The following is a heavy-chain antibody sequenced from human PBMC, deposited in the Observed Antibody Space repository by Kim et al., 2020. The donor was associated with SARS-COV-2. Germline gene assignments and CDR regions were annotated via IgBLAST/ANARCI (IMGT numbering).Heavy chain of an antibody. V-gene: IGHV3-7*01. CDR2: INRDGNKK. CDR3: ARDSTYYDNSIYYDVFDI. D-gene: IGHD3-22*01. J-gene: IGHJ3*02. CDR1: GFTLGNYW. Sequence: GGSLRLSCEASGFTLGNYWMCWVRQAPGKGLEWVANINRDGNKKNYMDSVEGRFTISRDNAKNSMSLQMNSLRADDTALYYCARDSTYYDNSIYYDVFDIWGQGTTVTGSS.